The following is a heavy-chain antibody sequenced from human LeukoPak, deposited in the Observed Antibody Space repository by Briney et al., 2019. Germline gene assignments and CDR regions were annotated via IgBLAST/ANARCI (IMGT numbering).Heavy chain of an antibody. Sequence: SETLSLTCTVSGGSISSYHWSWIRQPPGKGLEWIGYIHHNGNTNYNPSLKSRVTISVDTSKNQFSLKLSSVTAADTAVYYCARLYSSSSWFDPWGQGTLVTVSS. CDR3: ARLYSSSSWFDP. CDR2: IHHNGNT. V-gene: IGHV4-4*09. CDR1: GGSISSYH. D-gene: IGHD6-13*01. J-gene: IGHJ5*02.